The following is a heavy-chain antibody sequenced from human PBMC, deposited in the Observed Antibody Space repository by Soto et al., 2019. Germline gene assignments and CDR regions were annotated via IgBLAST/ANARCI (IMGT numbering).Heavy chain of an antibody. V-gene: IGHV1-46*01. D-gene: IGHD3-10*01. CDR1: GYTFTSYY. CDR2: INPSGGST. CDR3: ARHYGSGIQWLDHYYGMDV. J-gene: IGHJ6*02. Sequence: ASVKVSCKASGYTFTSYYMHWVRQAPGQGLEWMGIINPSGGSTSYAQKFQGRVTMTRDTSTSTVYMELSSLRSEDTAVYYCARHYGSGIQWLDHYYGMDVWGQGTTVTVSS.